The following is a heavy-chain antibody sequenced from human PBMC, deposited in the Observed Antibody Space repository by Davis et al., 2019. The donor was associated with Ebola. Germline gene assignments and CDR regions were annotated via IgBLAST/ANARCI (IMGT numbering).Heavy chain of an antibody. V-gene: IGHV4-34*01. D-gene: IGHD2-15*01. CDR3: ARDPVDCSGGSCYGWYFDL. CDR1: GGSFSGYY. Sequence: SETLSLTCAVYGGSFSGYYWSWIRQPPGKGLEWIGEINHSGSTNYNPSLKSRVTISVDTSKNQFSLKLSSVTAADTAVYYCARDPVDCSGGSCYGWYFDLWGRGTLVTVSS. CDR2: INHSGST. J-gene: IGHJ2*01.